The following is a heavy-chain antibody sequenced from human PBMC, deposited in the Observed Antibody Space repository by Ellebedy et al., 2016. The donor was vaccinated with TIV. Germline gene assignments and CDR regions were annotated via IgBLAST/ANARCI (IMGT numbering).Heavy chain of an antibody. CDR3: ARHSTPYSGYDTDFDF. Sequence: PGGSLRLSCKGSGYSFTSYWIGWVRQMPGKGLEWMGIIYPGDSDTRYSPSFQGQVTISAANYISTAYLQWNSLKASDTATYYCARHSTPYSGYDTDFDFWGQGTLVTVSS. D-gene: IGHD5-12*01. V-gene: IGHV5-51*01. CDR1: GYSFTSYW. J-gene: IGHJ4*02. CDR2: IYPGDSDT.